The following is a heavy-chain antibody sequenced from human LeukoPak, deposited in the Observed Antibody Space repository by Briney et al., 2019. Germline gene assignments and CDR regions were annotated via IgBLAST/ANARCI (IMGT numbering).Heavy chain of an antibody. CDR2: IYYSGST. Sequence: PSETLSLTCTVSGGSISSSSYYWGWIRQPPGKGLEWIGSIYYSGSTYYNPSLKSRVTISVDTSKNQFSLKLSSVTAADTAVYYCARVVDDSWSGYYKFWGQGTLVTVSS. V-gene: IGHV4-39*01. CDR1: GGSISSSSYY. J-gene: IGHJ4*02. D-gene: IGHD3-3*01. CDR3: ARVVDDSWSGYYKF.